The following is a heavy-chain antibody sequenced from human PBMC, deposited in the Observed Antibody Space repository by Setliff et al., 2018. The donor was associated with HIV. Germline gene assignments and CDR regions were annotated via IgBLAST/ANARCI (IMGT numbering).Heavy chain of an antibody. J-gene: IGHJ4*02. D-gene: IGHD2-21*02. Sequence: PSETLSLTCTVSGGSVNDFYYNWIRQPPGKGPDWIGYIHSSGSTIYNPSLRSRITISLDPSKEQFSLELSSATAADTAVYYCATVDHSGGNFLAYWGQGSLVTVSS. CDR1: GGSVNDFY. V-gene: IGHV4-4*09. CDR3: ATVDHSGGNFLAY. CDR2: IHSSGST.